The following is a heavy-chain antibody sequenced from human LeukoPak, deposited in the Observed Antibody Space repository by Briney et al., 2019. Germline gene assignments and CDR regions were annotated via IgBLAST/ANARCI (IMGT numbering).Heavy chain of an antibody. Sequence: ASVKVSCKASGGTFTSYAMHWVRQAPGERLEWMGWISAGNGNTKCSQKFQGRVTITRDTSASTAYMELSSLRAEDTAVYYCARGKNYDTLTGYYRGWFDRWGQGTLVSVSS. CDR3: ARGKNYDTLTGYYRGWFDR. J-gene: IGHJ5*02. V-gene: IGHV1-3*01. CDR2: ISAGNGNT. CDR1: GGTFTSYA. D-gene: IGHD3-9*01.